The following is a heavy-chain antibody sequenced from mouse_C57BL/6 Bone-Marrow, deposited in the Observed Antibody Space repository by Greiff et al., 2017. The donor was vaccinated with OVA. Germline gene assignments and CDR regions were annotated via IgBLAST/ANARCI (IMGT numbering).Heavy chain of an antibody. D-gene: IGHD5-1-1*01. CDR3: TTKGVNTAY. V-gene: IGHV14-4*01. J-gene: IGHJ3*01. CDR2: IDPENGDT. Sequence: DVHLVESGAELVRPGASVKLSCTASGFNIKDDYMHWVKQRPEQGLEWIGWIDPENGDTEYASKFQGKATITADTSSNSAYLQLSSLTSEDTAVYYCTTKGVNTAYWGQGTLVTVSA. CDR1: GFNIKDDY.